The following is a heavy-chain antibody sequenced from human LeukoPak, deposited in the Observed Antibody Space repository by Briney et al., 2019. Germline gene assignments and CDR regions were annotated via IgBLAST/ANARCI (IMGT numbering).Heavy chain of an antibody. CDR2: ISSSSSYI. Sequence: GGSLRLSCAASGFTFSSYSMNWVRQAPGKGLEWVSSISSSSSYIYYADSVKGRFTISRDNAKNSLYLQMNSLRAEDTAVYYCARGPAVLEWLLYGWGQGTLVTVSS. J-gene: IGHJ4*02. D-gene: IGHD3-3*01. CDR3: ARGPAVLEWLLYG. V-gene: IGHV3-21*01. CDR1: GFTFSSYS.